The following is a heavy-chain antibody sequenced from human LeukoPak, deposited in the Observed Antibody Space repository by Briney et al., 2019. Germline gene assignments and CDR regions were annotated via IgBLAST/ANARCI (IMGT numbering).Heavy chain of an antibody. V-gene: IGHV4-59*08. J-gene: IGHJ6*02. CDR1: GVSITNYY. CDR3: ARGPSAYNTWIQQYYYYGMDV. Sequence: SETLSLTCTVSGVSITNYYWSWIRQPPGKGLEWIGYIYYSGSTNYNPSLKSRVTISVDTSKNQFSLKLSSVTAADTAVYYCARGPSAYNTWIQQYYYYGMDVWGQGTTVTVSS. D-gene: IGHD5-18*01. CDR2: IYYSGST.